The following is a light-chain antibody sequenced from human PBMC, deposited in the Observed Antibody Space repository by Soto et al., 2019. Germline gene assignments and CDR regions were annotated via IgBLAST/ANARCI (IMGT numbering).Light chain of an antibody. V-gene: IGLV2-8*01. Sequence: QSALTQPPSASGSPGQSVTISCTGTSSDIGTYNYVSWYQQHPGKAPKLIIYEVNKRPSGVPDRFSGSKSGNTASLTVSGLQAEDEADYYCSSYAGGNNLVFGGGTKLPVL. CDR2: EVN. J-gene: IGLJ3*02. CDR1: SSDIGTYNY. CDR3: SSYAGGNNLV.